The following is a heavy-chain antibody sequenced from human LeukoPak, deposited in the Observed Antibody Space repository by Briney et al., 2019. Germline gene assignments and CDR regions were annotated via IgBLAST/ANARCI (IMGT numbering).Heavy chain of an antibody. D-gene: IGHD6-13*01. V-gene: IGHV4-4*07. CDR3: AREGGGSSWFSTLFDY. Sequence: SETLSLTCTVSGGSLSSYYWSWIRQPAGKGLEWIGRIYTSGSTNYNPSLKSRVTISVDKSKNQFSLKLSSVTAADTAVYYCAREGGGSSWFSTLFDYWGQGTLVTVSS. CDR1: GGSLSSYY. CDR2: IYTSGST. J-gene: IGHJ4*02.